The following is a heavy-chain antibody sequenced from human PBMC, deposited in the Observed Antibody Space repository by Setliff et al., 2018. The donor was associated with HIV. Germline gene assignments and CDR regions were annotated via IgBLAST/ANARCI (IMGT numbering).Heavy chain of an antibody. CDR1: GYTFTNYA. CDR2: INAGNGNT. CDR3: ARSEGQWLRPEGALCDY. D-gene: IGHD5-12*01. Sequence: ASVKVSCKASGYTFTNYAMHWVRQAPGQRLEWMGWINAGNGNTNYAQKVQGRVTMTTDTSTSTAYMELRSLRSDDTAVYYCARSEGQWLRPEGALCDYWGQGTLVTVSS. J-gene: IGHJ4*02. V-gene: IGHV1-3*01.